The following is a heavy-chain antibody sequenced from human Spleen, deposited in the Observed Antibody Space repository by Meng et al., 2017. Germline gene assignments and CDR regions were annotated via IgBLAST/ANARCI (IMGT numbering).Heavy chain of an antibody. CDR2: ISGSSART. CDR1: GFTFNDYA. J-gene: IGHJ6*02. D-gene: IGHD3-10*01. CDR3: AREGEGDYYYYYGMDV. V-gene: IGHV3-23*01. Sequence: GESLKISCAASGFTFNDYAMNWVRQAPGKGLQWVSAISGSSARTDYADSVKGRFTISRDNSKNMLSLQMNSLRAEDTAVYYCAREGEGDYYYYYGMDVWGQGTTVTVSS.